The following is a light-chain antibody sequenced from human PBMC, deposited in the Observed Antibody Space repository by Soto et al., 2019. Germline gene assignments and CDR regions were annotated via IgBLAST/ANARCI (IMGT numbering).Light chain of an antibody. CDR3: QQYNNWPPYT. J-gene: IGKJ2*01. CDR2: GAS. Sequence: DIVLTQSPATLSLSRGERATLSCRASQNIANYVAWYQQRPGQAPRLLIYGASTRATGIPARFSGSGSGTEFTLTISSLQSEDFAVYYCQQYNNWPPYTFGQGTKLEIK. V-gene: IGKV3-15*01. CDR1: QNIANY.